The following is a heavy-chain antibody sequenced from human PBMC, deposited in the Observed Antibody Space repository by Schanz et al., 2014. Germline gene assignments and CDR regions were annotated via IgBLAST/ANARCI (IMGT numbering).Heavy chain of an antibody. D-gene: IGHD6-19*01. V-gene: IGHV4-31*03. Sequence: QVQLQESGPGLVKPSQTLSLTCTVSGASISSGGYYWDWIRLLPGKGLEWIGYISYSGSTSFNPSRKSRLAMSVDTSNNQFAQGLSSVTAADTAGYYSAGVAVAGVEGNRGHYYVLDVWGQGTTVTVSS. CDR3: AGVAVAGVEGNRGHYYVLDV. J-gene: IGHJ6*02. CDR1: GASISSGGYY. CDR2: ISYSGST.